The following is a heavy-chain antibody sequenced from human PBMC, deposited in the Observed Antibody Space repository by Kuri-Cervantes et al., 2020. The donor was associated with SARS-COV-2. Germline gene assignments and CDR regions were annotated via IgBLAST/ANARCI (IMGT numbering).Heavy chain of an antibody. CDR3: ARDWAAAGSGDMWYFDL. D-gene: IGHD6-13*01. CDR1: GFTFSSYA. J-gene: IGHJ2*01. CDR2: TKNKTNRGTT. V-gene: IGHV3-72*01. Sequence: GESLKISCAASGFTFSSYAMSWVRQAPGKGLEWVGFTKNKTNRGTTEYAASVKGRFTISRDDSKNSLYLQMNSLKTEDTAVYYCARDWAAAGSGDMWYFDLWGRGTLVTVSS.